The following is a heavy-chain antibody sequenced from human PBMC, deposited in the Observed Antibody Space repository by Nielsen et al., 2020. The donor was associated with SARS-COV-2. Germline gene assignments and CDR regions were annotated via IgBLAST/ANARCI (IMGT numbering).Heavy chain of an antibody. V-gene: IGHV4-59*08. CDR3: ARGYGLGSYVLES. D-gene: IGHD3-10*01. CDR2: IYYSGST. J-gene: IGHJ4*02. CDR1: GGSISSYY. Sequence: SETLSLTCTVSGGSISSYYWSWIRQPPGKGLEWIGYIYYSGSTNYNPSLKSRVTISVDTSKNQISLNLSSVTAADTAVYYCARGYGLGSYVLESWGQGTLATVSS.